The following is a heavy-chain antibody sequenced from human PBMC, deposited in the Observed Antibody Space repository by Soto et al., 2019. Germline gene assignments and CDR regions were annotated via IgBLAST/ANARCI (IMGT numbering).Heavy chain of an antibody. CDR3: AKRACSTASCSYFDY. J-gene: IGHJ4*02. Sequence: GSLRLSCAASGFTFRTYDMSWVRQSPGKGLEWVSGISGTDGSTSYIDSVKGRFTISRDDSENTLYLQMNSLRAEDTAVYYCAKRACSTASCSYFDYWGQGTLVTVYS. D-gene: IGHD2-2*01. CDR1: GFTFRTYD. V-gene: IGHV3-23*01. CDR2: ISGTDGST.